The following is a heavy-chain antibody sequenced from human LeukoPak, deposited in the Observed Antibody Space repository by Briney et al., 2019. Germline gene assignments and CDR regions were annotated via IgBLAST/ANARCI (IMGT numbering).Heavy chain of an antibody. CDR1: GGSISSYY. J-gene: IGHJ4*02. D-gene: IGHD2-15*01. CDR2: IYYSGST. V-gene: IGHV4-59*01. CDR3: ARESGYCSGGSCYSERGFDY. Sequence: PSETLSLTCTVSGGSISSYYWSWIRQPPGKGLEWIGYIYYSGSTNYNPSLKSRVTISVDTSKNQFSLKLSSVTAADTAVYYCARESGYCSGGSCYSERGFDYWGQGTLVTVSS.